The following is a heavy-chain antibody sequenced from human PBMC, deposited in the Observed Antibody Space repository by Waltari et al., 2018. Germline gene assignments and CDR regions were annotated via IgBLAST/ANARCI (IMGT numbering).Heavy chain of an antibody. V-gene: IGHV3-7*01. Sequence: EVQLVESGGGWVQPGRSLELPCGARGFTVSSMWMSWVRQAPGRGLEWVSNIKQDGSENYYVDSVKGRFTFSRDNAKNSLYLQMNSLRAVDTAVYYCARPYASGWYINFDYWGQGTLVTVSS. J-gene: IGHJ4*02. CDR3: ARPYASGWYINFDY. CDR1: GFTVSSMW. CDR2: IKQDGSEN. D-gene: IGHD6-19*01.